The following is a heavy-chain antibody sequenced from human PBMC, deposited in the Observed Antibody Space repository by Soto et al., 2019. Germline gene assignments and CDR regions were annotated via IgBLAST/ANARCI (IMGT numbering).Heavy chain of an antibody. Sequence: QVQLVQSGAEVRKPGASVNISCWASGFTFGDNLINWVRQAPGQSLEWMGWINPDNGNTRYSQTFQGRVTISRHSTSSIAYAQVTDRTPEDTDVCSCARDILSVGRLAIVAFNGCGQRTMVPVSS. D-gene: IGHD2-15*01. CDR3: ARDILSVGRLAIVAFNG. V-gene: IGHV1-3*01. J-gene: IGHJ3*01. CDR1: GFTFGDNL. CDR2: INPDNGNT.